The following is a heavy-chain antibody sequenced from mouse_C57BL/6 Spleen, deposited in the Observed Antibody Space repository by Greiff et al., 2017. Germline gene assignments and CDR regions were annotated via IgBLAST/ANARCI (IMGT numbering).Heavy chain of an antibody. D-gene: IGHD1-1*01. V-gene: IGHV1-55*01. CDR3: SRSEGGSSNVFDY. CDR1: GYTFTSYW. CDR2: IYPGSGST. Sequence: VQLQQPGAELVKPGASVKMSCKASGYTFTSYWITWVKQRPGQGLEWIGDIYPGSGSTNYNEKFKSKATLTVDTSSSTAYMQLSSLTSEDSAVYYCSRSEGGSSNVFDYWGQGTTLTVSS. J-gene: IGHJ2*01.